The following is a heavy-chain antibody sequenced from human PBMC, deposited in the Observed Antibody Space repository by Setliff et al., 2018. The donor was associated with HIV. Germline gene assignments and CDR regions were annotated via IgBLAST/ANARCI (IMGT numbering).Heavy chain of an antibody. CDR2: IYISGTT. Sequence: SETLSLTCTVSGGPISTSYWNWIRQPPGKGLEWIAYIYISGTTNYNPSLKSRVTISLDTSRNQFSLKVNSVTAADTAVYYCARDGRYGAAQFDPWGQGTRVTVSS. J-gene: IGHJ5*02. D-gene: IGHD6-19*01. CDR1: GGPISTSY. V-gene: IGHV4-59*01. CDR3: ARDGRYGAAQFDP.